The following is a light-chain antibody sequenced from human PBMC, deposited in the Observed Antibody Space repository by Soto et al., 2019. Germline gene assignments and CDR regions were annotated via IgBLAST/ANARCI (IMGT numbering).Light chain of an antibody. Sequence: DIQMTQSPSTLSASVGDRVTIACRASQSISRQLAWYQQKPGKAPKLLIDKASSIESGVPSRFSGSGSETEFTLTINNLQPDDFATYYCLQYRNYRTFGQGTKVEIK. CDR2: KAS. CDR3: LQYRNYRT. J-gene: IGKJ1*01. V-gene: IGKV1-5*03. CDR1: QSISRQ.